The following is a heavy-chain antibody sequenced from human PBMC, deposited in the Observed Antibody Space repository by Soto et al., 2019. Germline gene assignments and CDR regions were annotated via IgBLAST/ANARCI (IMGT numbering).Heavy chain of an antibody. CDR3: ARSISGSFQPPDF. V-gene: IGHV4-38-2*01. D-gene: IGHD1-26*01. Sequence: SETLSLTCGVSGYSISSGYYWGWIRQSPGKGLEWIGSIFHSGGTYYTPSLRSRAIISLDTSKNQLSLKLSSVTAADSAVYYCARSISGSFQPPDFWGHGXLVTVYS. CDR2: IFHSGGT. CDR1: GYSISSGYY. J-gene: IGHJ4*01.